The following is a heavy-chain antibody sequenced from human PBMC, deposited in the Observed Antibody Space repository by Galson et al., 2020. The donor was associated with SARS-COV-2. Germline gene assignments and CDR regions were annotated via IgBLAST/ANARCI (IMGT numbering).Heavy chain of an antibody. D-gene: IGHD3-22*01. CDR1: GGSISSSSYY. V-gene: IGHV4-39*07. J-gene: IGHJ4*02. CDR3: AREGGNYYDSSGYYPIDY. Sequence: SETLSLTCTVSGGSISSSSYYWGWIRQPPGKGLEWIGRIYYSGSTYYNPSLKSRVTISVDTSKNQFSLKLSSVTAADTAVYYCAREGGNYYDSSGYYPIDYWGQGTLVTVSS. CDR2: IYYSGST.